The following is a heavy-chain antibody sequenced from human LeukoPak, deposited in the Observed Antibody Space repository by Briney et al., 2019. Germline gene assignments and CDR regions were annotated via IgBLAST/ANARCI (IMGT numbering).Heavy chain of an antibody. D-gene: IGHD3-22*01. CDR1: GFTFSSYS. CDR3: ARDQFYDSSGYPDAFGI. J-gene: IGHJ3*02. CDR2: ISSSSSYI. V-gene: IGHV3-21*01. Sequence: GGSLRLSYAASGFTFSSYSMNWVRQAPGKGLEWVSSISSSSSYIYYADSVKGRFTISRDNAKNSLYLQMNSLRAEDTAVYYCARDQFYDSSGYPDAFGIWGQGTMVTVSS.